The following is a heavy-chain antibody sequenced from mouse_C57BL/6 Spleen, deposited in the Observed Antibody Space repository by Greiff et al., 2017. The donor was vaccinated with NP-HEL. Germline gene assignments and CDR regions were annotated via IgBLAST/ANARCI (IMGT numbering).Heavy chain of an antibody. J-gene: IGHJ3*01. CDR3: AREGTGTWFAY. Sequence: EVQRVESGPGLVKPSQSLSLTCSVTGYSITSGYYWNWIRQFPGNKLEWMGYISYDGSNNYNPSLKNRISITRDTSKNQFFLKLNSVTTEDTATYYCAREGTGTWFAYWGQGTLVTVSA. CDR1: GYSITSGYY. V-gene: IGHV3-6*01. D-gene: IGHD4-1*01. CDR2: ISYDGSN.